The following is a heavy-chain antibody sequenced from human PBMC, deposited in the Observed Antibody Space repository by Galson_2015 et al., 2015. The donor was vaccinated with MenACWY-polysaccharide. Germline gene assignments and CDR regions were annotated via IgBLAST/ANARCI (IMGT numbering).Heavy chain of an antibody. D-gene: IGHD3-16*01. Sequence: SLRLSCAASGFTFNTYEMNWVRQAPGKGLEWVSYISSSSDTIYYADSVKGRFTISRDNTKNSLYLQMSSLRAEDTAIYYCARDGPWGSYYFDFWGQGSLVTVSS. J-gene: IGHJ4*02. CDR2: ISSSSDTI. CDR3: ARDGPWGSYYFDF. CDR1: GFTFNTYE. V-gene: IGHV3-48*03.